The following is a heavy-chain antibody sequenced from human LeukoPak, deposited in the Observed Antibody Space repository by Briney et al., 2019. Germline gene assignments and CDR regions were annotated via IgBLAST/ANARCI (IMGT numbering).Heavy chain of an antibody. CDR1: GVSISSSNW. Sequence: SETLSLTCAVSGVSISSSNWWSWVRQPPGKGLEWIGEIYHSGSANYNPSLKSRVTISVDKSKNQFSLKLSSVTAADTAVYYCARSRGGATTPYNWFDPWGQGTLVTVSS. CDR3: ARSRGGATTPYNWFDP. CDR2: IYHSGSA. J-gene: IGHJ5*02. V-gene: IGHV4-4*02. D-gene: IGHD1-26*01.